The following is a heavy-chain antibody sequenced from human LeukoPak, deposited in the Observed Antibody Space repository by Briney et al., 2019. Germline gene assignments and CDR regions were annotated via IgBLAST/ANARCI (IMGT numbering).Heavy chain of an antibody. D-gene: IGHD1-26*01. CDR3: AKDPGAGGSYSPHTANYYMDV. Sequence: GGSLRLSCAASGFTFSSYAMSWVRQAPGKGLEWVSAISGSGGSTYYADSVKGRFTISRDNSKNTLYLQMNSLRAEDTAVYYCAKDPGAGGSYSPHTANYYMDVWGKGTTVTVSS. CDR1: GFTFSSYA. CDR2: ISGSGGST. J-gene: IGHJ6*03. V-gene: IGHV3-23*01.